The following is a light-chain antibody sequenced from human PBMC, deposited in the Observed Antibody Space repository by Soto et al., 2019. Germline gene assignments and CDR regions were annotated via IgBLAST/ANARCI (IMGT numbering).Light chain of an antibody. CDR1: QGISSY. J-gene: IGKJ2*01. Sequence: IQLTQSLSSLSASVGDRVTITCRASQGISSYLAWYQQKPGKAPKLLIYAASTLQSGVPSRFSGSGSGTDFTLTISSLQPEDFATYYCQQLNSYPLMYTFGQGTKLEIK. CDR3: QQLNSYPLMYT. V-gene: IGKV1-9*01. CDR2: AAS.